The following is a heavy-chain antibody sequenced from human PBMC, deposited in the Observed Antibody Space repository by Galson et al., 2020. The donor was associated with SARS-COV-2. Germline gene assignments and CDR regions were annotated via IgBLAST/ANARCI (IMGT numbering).Heavy chain of an antibody. V-gene: IGHV3-30-3*01. CDR1: GFTFSIFA. CDR2: ISFDGNTE. D-gene: IGHD1-1*01. CDR3: ARDVGDREKVYNLLDA. J-gene: IGHJ4*02. Sequence: GESLKISCAASGFTFSIFAIHWVRQAPGKGLEWVGVISFDGNTEIYSDSVKGRLTLSRDNSKNTMYLQMDSLRGEDTAVYYCARDVGDREKVYNLLDAWGQGTLVTVSS.